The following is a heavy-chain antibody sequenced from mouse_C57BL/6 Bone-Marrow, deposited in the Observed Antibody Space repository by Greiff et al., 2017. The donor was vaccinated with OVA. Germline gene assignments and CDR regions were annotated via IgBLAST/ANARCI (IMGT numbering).Heavy chain of an antibody. CDR3: ARYSNYGAMDY. Sequence: QVQLQQPGAELVRPGSSVKLSCKASGYTFTSYRMDWVKQRPGQGLEWIGNIYPSDSETHYNQKFKDKATLTVDKSSSTAYMQLSSLTSEDSAVYYCARYSNYGAMDYWGQGTSVTVSS. CDR1: GYTFTSYR. V-gene: IGHV1-61*01. D-gene: IGHD2-5*01. J-gene: IGHJ4*01. CDR2: IYPSDSET.